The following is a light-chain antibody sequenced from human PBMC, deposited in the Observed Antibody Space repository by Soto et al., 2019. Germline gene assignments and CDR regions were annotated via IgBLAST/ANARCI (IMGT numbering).Light chain of an antibody. CDR3: QQYNNWPKIT. CDR2: DAS. V-gene: IGKV1-5*01. J-gene: IGKJ5*01. CDR1: QSISSW. Sequence: DIQMTQSPSTLSASVGDRVTITCRASQSISSWLAWYQQKPGKAPKLLIYDASSLESGVPSRFSGSGSGTDFTLTISSLQSEDFALYYCQQYNNWPKITFGQGTRLEIK.